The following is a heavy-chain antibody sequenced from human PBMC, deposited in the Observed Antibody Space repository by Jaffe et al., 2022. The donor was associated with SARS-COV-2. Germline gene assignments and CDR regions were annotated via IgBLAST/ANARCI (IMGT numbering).Heavy chain of an antibody. CDR1: GFTFSSYS. Sequence: EVQLVESGGGLVQPGGSLRLSCAASGFTFSSYSMNWVRQAPGKGLEWVSYISSSSSTIYYADSVKGRFTISRDNAKNSLYLQMNSLRDEDTAVYYCARAGNDYGDYGGDGYYYYGMDVWGQGTTVTVSS. V-gene: IGHV3-48*02. CDR3: ARAGNDYGDYGGDGYYYYGMDV. D-gene: IGHD4-17*01. J-gene: IGHJ6*02. CDR2: ISSSSSTI.